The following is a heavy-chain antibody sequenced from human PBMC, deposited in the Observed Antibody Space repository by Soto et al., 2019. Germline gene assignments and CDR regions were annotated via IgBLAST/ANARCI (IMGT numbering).Heavy chain of an antibody. J-gene: IGHJ4*02. CDR3: VEGEHAVDTVTSPFEN. Sequence: EVQLLESGGGLVQPGGSLRLSCAASGFTFSNYAMGWVRQAPGRGLQWVSSISPSGYPPYYADSVRGRFAISRDNSKNTMSLQMNNLRAEDTAVYYCVEGEHAVDTVTSPFENWGQGTLVTVSS. D-gene: IGHD4-17*01. CDR1: GFTFSNYA. V-gene: IGHV3-23*01. CDR2: ISPSGYPP.